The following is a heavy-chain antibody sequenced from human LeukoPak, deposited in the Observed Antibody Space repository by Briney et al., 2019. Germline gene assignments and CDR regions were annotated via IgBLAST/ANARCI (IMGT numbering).Heavy chain of an antibody. J-gene: IGHJ4*02. Sequence: SGGSLRLSCEASGFSFSSYATSWVRQAPGKGLEWVSGISGSGGSTYYAGSVKGRFTISRDISKNTLYLRMISLRAEDTAVYYCARDLYADFWSGSVFDYWGQGTLVTASS. CDR3: ARDLYADFWSGSVFDY. CDR2: ISGSGGST. V-gene: IGHV3-23*01. D-gene: IGHD3-3*01. CDR1: GFSFSSYA.